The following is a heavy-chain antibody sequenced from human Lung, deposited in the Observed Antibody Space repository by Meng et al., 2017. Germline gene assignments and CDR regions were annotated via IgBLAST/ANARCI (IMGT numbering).Heavy chain of an antibody. CDR3: ARDEDISAAGKLFGDY. CDR1: GCNLSGSE. J-gene: IGHJ4*02. V-gene: IGHV1-2*06. Sequence: QLLVVHCGAAIEDATGTATLALTLSGCNLSGSESRWLRLAPGPGIDWMGHIDPKRGDTRYARKFQGRVTMTGNTSIGTAYMELTGLRSDDTALYYCARDEDISAAGKLFGDYWGQGTLVTVSS. D-gene: IGHD6-13*01. CDR2: IDPKRGDT.